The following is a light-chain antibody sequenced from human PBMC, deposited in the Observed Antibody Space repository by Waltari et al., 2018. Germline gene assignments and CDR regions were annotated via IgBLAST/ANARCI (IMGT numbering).Light chain of an antibody. V-gene: IGLV8-61*01. Sequence: YQQTPVQPPCTVVYKINSLSSGVPDRVSGSMLGDKAALTITGAQADDECDYCCALYMGSGIWVFGGGTKLTVL. J-gene: IGLJ3*02. CDR3: ALYMGSGIWV. CDR2: KIN.